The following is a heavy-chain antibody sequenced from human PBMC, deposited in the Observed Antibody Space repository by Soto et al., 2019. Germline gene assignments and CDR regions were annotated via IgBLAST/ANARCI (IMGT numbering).Heavy chain of an antibody. D-gene: IGHD3-22*01. J-gene: IGHJ6*02. CDR2: IIPILGIA. CDR3: ARETSGYDSSGYYYYYYGMDV. Sequence: SVKVSCKASGGTFSSYTISWVRQAPGQGLEWMGRIIPILGIANYAQKFQGRVTITADKSTSTAYMELSSLRSEDTAVYYCARETSGYDSSGYYYYYYGMDVWGQGTTVTVSS. CDR1: GGTFSSYT. V-gene: IGHV1-69*04.